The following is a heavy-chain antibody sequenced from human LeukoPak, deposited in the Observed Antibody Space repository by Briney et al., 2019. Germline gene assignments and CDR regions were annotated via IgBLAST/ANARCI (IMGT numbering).Heavy chain of an antibody. Sequence: SETLSLTCTVSGGSISSGGYYWSWIRQHPGKGLEWIGYIYYSGSTYYNPSLKSRVTISVDTSKNQFSLKLSSVTAADTAVYYCARGTTFEDYYYYMDVWGKGTTVTVSS. V-gene: IGHV4-31*03. CDR2: IYYSGST. CDR1: GGSISSGGYY. D-gene: IGHD2/OR15-2a*01. J-gene: IGHJ6*03. CDR3: ARGTTFEDYYYYMDV.